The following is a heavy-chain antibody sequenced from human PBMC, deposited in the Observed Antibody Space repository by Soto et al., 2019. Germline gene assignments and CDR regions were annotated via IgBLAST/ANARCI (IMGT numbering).Heavy chain of an antibody. Sequence: ASVKVSCKASGYTFTSYGISWVRQAPGQGLEWMGWISAYNGNTNYAQKLQGRVTMTTDTSTSTAYMELRSLRSDDTAVYYCARDPYYDFWSGPQYYYYGMDVWGQGTTVTVS. J-gene: IGHJ6*02. CDR3: ARDPYYDFWSGPQYYYYGMDV. CDR1: GYTFTSYG. CDR2: ISAYNGNT. V-gene: IGHV1-18*04. D-gene: IGHD3-3*01.